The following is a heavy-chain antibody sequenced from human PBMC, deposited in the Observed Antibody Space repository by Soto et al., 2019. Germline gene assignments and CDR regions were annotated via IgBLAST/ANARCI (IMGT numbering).Heavy chain of an antibody. Sequence: PSETLSLTCTVSGGSISSYYWSWIRQPAGKGLEWIGRIYTSGSTNYNPSLKSRVTMSVDTSKNQFSLKLSSVTAADTAVYYCARSKQRWPYYYSDGMDVWGQGTTVTVSS. CDR1: GGSISSYY. D-gene: IGHD2-15*01. V-gene: IGHV4-4*07. CDR3: ARSKQRWPYYYSDGMDV. J-gene: IGHJ6*02. CDR2: IYTSGST.